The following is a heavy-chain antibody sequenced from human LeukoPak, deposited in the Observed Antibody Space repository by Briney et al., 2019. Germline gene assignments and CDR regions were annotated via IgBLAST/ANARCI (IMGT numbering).Heavy chain of an antibody. D-gene: IGHD6-13*01. CDR3: ARQVISAGSGYYSDY. Sequence: GESLKISCKGSGYSFTSYWIGWVRQMPGKGLEWVGIMYPGNSDTRYSPSFQGQVTISADKSISTAYLQWSSLKASDTAMYYCARQVISAGSGYYSDYWGQGTLVTVSS. V-gene: IGHV5-51*01. CDR1: GYSFTSYW. CDR2: MYPGNSDT. J-gene: IGHJ4*02.